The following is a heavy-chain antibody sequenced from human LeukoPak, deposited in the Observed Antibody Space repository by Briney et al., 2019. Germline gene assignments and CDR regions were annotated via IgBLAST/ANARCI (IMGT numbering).Heavy chain of an antibody. J-gene: IGHJ4*02. CDR3: ARLVGSGSQLLPDY. CDR1: GYTFTSYG. V-gene: IGHV1-18*04. D-gene: IGHD2-15*01. CDR2: ISAYNGNT. Sequence: ASVKVSCKASGYTFTSYGISWVRQAPGQGLEWMGWISAYNGNTNYAQKLQGRVTMTSDTSTSTAYMELRSLRSDDTAVYYCARLVGSGSQLLPDYWGQGTLVTVSS.